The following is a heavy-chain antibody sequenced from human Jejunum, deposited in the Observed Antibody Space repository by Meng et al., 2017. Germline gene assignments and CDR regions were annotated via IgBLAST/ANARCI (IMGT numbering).Heavy chain of an antibody. CDR2: FFNSGYI. CDR1: GDSISGYY. Sequence: SETLSLTCTVSGDSISGYYLSWIRQPVGEGLEWIGRFFNSGYINYNPSLKSRVTMSADTSENQFSLKLSSVTAADTAVYYCARLTSGYTYLFDYWGQGILVTVSS. J-gene: IGHJ4*02. D-gene: IGHD5-18*01. CDR3: ARLTSGYTYLFDY. V-gene: IGHV4-4*07.